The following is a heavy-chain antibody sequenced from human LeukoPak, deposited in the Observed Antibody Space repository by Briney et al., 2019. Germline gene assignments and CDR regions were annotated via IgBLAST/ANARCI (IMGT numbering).Heavy chain of an antibody. V-gene: IGHV1-46*01. CDR2: INPSGGST. Sequence: ASVKVSCKASGYTFTSYYMYWVRQAPGQGLEWMGIINPSGGSTSYAQKFQGRVTMTRDTSTSTVYMELSSLRSEDTAVYYCARSLQSIADLDYWGQGTLVTVSS. D-gene: IGHD6-6*01. CDR1: GYTFTSYY. CDR3: ARSLQSIADLDY. J-gene: IGHJ4*02.